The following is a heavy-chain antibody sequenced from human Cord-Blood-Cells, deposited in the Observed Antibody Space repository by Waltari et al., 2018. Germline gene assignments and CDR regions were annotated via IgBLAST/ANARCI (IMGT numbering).Heavy chain of an antibody. J-gene: IGHJ5*02. V-gene: IGHV2-26*01. CDR2: IFSNDEK. Sequence: QVTLKESGPVLVKPTATLTLTCTVSGFSLRNARMGVSWIRQPPGKALEWLAHIFSNDEKSYSTSLKSRLTISKDTSKSQVVLTMTNMDPVDTATYYCARSQKDIVVVPAAFNWFDPWGQGTLVTVSS. CDR1: GFSLRNARMG. D-gene: IGHD2-2*01. CDR3: ARSQKDIVVVPAAFNWFDP.